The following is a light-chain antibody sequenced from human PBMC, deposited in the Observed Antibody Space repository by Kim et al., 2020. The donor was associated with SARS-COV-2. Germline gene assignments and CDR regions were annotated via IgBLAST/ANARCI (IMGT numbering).Light chain of an antibody. J-gene: IGKJ5*01. CDR3: QQRRDWPIT. Sequence: PGERAPPSCVASQNLLSFLSWYQQTPGQAPMLLIYDVSNRATGIPARFSGSWSGTDFTLTITSLEPEFFAVYYCQQRRDWPITFGQGTRLEIK. CDR2: DVS. V-gene: IGKV3-11*01. CDR1: QNLLSF.